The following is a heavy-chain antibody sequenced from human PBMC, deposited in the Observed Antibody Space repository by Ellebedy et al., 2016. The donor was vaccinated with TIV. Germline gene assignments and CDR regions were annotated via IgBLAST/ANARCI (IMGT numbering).Heavy chain of an antibody. V-gene: IGHV3-11*01. D-gene: IGHD3-10*01. CDR2: ISSSSSTI. CDR1: GFTFSDYY. J-gene: IGHJ4*02. CDR3: GRAPTGSVDY. Sequence: GESLKISXAASGFTFSDYYMSWIRQAPGKGLEWVSYISSSSSTIYYADSVKGRFTISRDNAKNSLYLQLNSLRAEDTAVYYCGRAPTGSVDYWGQGTLVTVSS.